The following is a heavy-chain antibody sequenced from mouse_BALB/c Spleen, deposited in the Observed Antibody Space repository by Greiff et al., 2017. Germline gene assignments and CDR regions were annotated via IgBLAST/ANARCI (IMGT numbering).Heavy chain of an antibody. D-gene: IGHD2-10*02. CDR2: INTSSGYT. V-gene: IGHV1-4*01. CDR3: ASGKYVNYALAY. Sequence: QVQLKQSGAELARPGASVKMSCKASGYTFTSYTMHWVKQRPGQGLEWIGYINTSSGYTNYNQKFKDKATLTADKSSSTAYMQLSSLTSEDSAVYYCASGKYVNYALAYWGQGTLVTVSA. J-gene: IGHJ3*01. CDR1: GYTFTSYT.